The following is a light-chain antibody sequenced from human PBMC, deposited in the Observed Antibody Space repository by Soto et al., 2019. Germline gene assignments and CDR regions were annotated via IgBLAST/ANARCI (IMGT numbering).Light chain of an antibody. V-gene: IGLV2-14*01. J-gene: IGLJ3*02. CDR2: EVS. Sequence: QSALTQPASVSGSPGQSITISCTGTSSDVGGYNYVSWYQQHPAKAPKLMIYEVSNRPSGVSHRFSGSKSDNTASLTISGLQAEDEADYYCFSYTTSSTLVFGGGTQLTVL. CDR1: SSDVGGYNY. CDR3: FSYTTSSTLV.